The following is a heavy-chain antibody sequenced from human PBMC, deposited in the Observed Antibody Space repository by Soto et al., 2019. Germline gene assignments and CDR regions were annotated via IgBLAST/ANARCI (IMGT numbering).Heavy chain of an antibody. CDR2: IYPGDSNT. J-gene: IGHJ6*03. CDR3: ARLPQHRYNFWSGSCQYYYYYYYMDV. Sequence: LGESLKISCKGSGYSFTSYWIGWVRQMPVKGLEWMGIIYPGDSNTRYSPSFQGQVTISADKSISTAYLQWSSLKASDTAMYYCARLPQHRYNFWSGSCQYYYYYYYMDVWGEGTTVTVSS. CDR1: GYSFTSYW. D-gene: IGHD3-3*01. V-gene: IGHV5-51*01.